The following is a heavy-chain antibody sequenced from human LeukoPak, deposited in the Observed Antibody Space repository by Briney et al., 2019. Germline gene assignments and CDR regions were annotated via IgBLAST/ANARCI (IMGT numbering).Heavy chain of an antibody. CDR2: IWYDASDK. Sequence: GGSLRLSCATSGFTFSDYAMHWVRQAPGKGLEWVAVIWYDASDKYYGDSVKGRFTISRDNSKNTLYLEMDSLRVEDTSVYFCAKPTRGGGGSFLIDLWGQGTLVTVSS. V-gene: IGHV3-33*06. CDR1: GFTFSDYA. CDR3: AKPTRGGGGSFLIDL. J-gene: IGHJ5*02. D-gene: IGHD1-26*01.